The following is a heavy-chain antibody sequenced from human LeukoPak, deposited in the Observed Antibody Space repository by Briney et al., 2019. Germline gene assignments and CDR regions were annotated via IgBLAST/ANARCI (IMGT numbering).Heavy chain of an antibody. CDR1: GGSISSYY. Sequence: SETLSLTCTVSGGSISSYYWSWIRQHPGKGLEWIGYIYYSGSTYYNPSLKSRVTISVDTSKNQFSLKLSSVTAADTAVYYCARDRLDDYAFDYWGQGTLVTVSS. CDR2: IYYSGST. D-gene: IGHD4/OR15-4a*01. CDR3: ARDRLDDYAFDY. V-gene: IGHV4-59*06. J-gene: IGHJ4*02.